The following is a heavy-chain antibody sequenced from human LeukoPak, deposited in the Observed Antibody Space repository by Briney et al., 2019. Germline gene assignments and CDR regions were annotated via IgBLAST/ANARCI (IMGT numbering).Heavy chain of an antibody. V-gene: IGHV4-59*01. D-gene: IGHD3-16*02. CDR1: GGSSTSYY. CDR3: ARVGHYDYVWGSYRYTTGPIDY. Sequence: SETLSLTCTGSGGSSTSYYWSWIRQPPGKGLEWSGYIDYSETTNDNPSLKSLVTISVDTPRNQFSLELSSVTAAETAVYYCARVGHYDYVWGSYRYTTGPIDYWGQGTLVTVSS. CDR2: IDYSETT. J-gene: IGHJ4*02.